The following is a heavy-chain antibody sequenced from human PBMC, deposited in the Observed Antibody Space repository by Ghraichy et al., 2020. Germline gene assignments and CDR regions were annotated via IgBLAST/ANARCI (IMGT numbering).Heavy chain of an antibody. CDR2: IYYSGST. CDR3: AGPNRVTLHY. CDR1: GGSINNNY. V-gene: IGHV4-59*03. J-gene: IGHJ4*02. Sequence: NLSLTCTVSGGSINNNYWSWIRQPPGKGLEWIGYIYYSGSTNYNPSLKSRVTISIDTSKNQFSLKLSSVTAADTAIYYCAGPNRVTLHYWGQGTLVTVSS. D-gene: IGHD2-21*02.